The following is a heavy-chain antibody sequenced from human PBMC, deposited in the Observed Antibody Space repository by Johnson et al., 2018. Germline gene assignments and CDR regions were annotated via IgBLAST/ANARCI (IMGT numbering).Heavy chain of an antibody. CDR3: ARGWKVTTVTTFDYYYYMDV. J-gene: IGHJ6*03. CDR2: ISSSSYTI. V-gene: IGHV3-48*01. CDR1: GFTFSSYS. Sequence: EVQLVESGGGLVQXGGSXRLXCAASGFTFSSYSMNWVRQAPGKGLEWVSYISSSSYTIYYADSVQGRFTIARDNAKNSLYLQMNSLRAEDTAVYYCARGWKVTTVTTFDYYYYMDVWGKGTTVTVSS. D-gene: IGHD4-11*01.